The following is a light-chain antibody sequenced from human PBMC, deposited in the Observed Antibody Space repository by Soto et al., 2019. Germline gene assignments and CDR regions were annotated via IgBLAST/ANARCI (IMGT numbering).Light chain of an antibody. J-gene: IGKJ1*01. V-gene: IGKV2-28*01. CDR2: LGS. CDR3: MQALQAAWT. Sequence: DIVMTQSPLSLPVTPGEPASISCRSSQSLLHSNGYNYLDWYLQKPGQSPQLLIYLGSNRASGVPARFSGSGSGTDFTLKISRVEAEDVGVYYCMQALQAAWTFGQGTKVEIK. CDR1: QSLLHSNGYNY.